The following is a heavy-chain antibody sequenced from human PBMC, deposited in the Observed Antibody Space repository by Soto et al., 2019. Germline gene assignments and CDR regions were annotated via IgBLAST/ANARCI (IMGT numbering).Heavy chain of an antibody. CDR2: IHSTVGD. Sequence: ADTLSPTFTVLGASISSSYSSWIPQPPGKALEWIGYIHSTVGDSYDPSLKSRVTLSIDTSKSQVSLALNPVSAADAAVYYCERYYCIDHSCYKSIWLDPWGQGTLVTVSS. CDR1: GASISSSY. J-gene: IGHJ5*02. D-gene: IGHD2-15*01. V-gene: IGHV4-4*08. CDR3: ERYYCIDHSCYKSIWLDP.